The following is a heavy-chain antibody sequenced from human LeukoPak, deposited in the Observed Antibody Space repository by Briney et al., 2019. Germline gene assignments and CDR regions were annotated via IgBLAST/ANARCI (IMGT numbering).Heavy chain of an antibody. CDR1: GFTFSTYA. D-gene: IGHD6-19*01. V-gene: IGHV3-30*04. CDR2: ISYDGSNK. J-gene: IGHJ1*01. Sequence: TGGSLRLSCAASGFTFSTYAMSWVRQAPGKGLEWGAVISYDGSNKYYADSVKGRFTVSRDNSKNTLYLQMNSLRAEDTAAYYCARGIVYGSGWYAEYFQHWGQGTLVTVSS. CDR3: ARGIVYGSGWYAEYFQH.